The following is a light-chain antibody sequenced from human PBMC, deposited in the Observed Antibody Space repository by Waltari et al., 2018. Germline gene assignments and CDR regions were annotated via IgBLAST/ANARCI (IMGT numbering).Light chain of an antibody. CDR3: NSRDSSGNHVV. Sequence: SSELTQDPAVSVALGQTVRITCQGDSLRSYYASWYQQKPGQAPVLVIYGKNNRPSGIPDRFSGSSSGNKASLTITGAQAEDEADYYCNSRDSSGNHVVFGGGTKLTVL. CDR2: GKN. V-gene: IGLV3-19*01. J-gene: IGLJ2*01. CDR1: SLRSYY.